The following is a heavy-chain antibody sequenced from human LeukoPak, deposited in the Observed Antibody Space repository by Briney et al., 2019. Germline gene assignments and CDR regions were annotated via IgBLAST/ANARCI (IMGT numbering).Heavy chain of an antibody. D-gene: IGHD2/OR15-2a*01. V-gene: IGHV3-23*01. CDR2: ISPTGDNI. Sequence: GGSLRLSCAASGFTFKTFAMSWVRQAPGKGLEWVSAISPTGDNIYYADSVKGRFTISRDNSRNTLYLQMNSLRVEDTAIYYCAKDLRHRTTCNCYGWLDPRGQGTLVPVSS. CDR3: AKDLRHRTTCNCYGWLDP. CDR1: GFTFKTFA. J-gene: IGHJ5*02.